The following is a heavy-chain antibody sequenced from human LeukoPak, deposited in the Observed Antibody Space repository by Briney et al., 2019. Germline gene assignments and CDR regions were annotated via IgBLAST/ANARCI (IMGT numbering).Heavy chain of an antibody. CDR3: ARDKNGAFDI. V-gene: IGHV3-20*01. Sequence: GGSLRLSCAASGFTFDDYGVSWVRQAPGKGLEWVPGINWNGGSTGHVDSVKGRFTISRDNAKNSLYLQMNSLRAEDTALYHCARDKNGAFDIWGQGTMVTVSS. J-gene: IGHJ3*02. CDR2: INWNGGST. CDR1: GFTFDDYG.